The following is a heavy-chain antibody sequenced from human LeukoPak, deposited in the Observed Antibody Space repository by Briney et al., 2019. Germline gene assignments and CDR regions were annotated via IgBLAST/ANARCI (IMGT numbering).Heavy chain of an antibody. CDR2: INYDGSET. Sequence: PGGSLRLSCAASGFTFTKHWMRWVRQPPGEGLEWVGNINYDGSETRYVDCVKGRLTTSRDNAKNSLYLQMDGLRVEDTAVYYCVRNGGSFDYWGQGTLVTVSS. CDR3: VRNGGSFDY. J-gene: IGHJ4*02. D-gene: IGHD3-16*01. CDR1: GFTFTKHW. V-gene: IGHV3-7*01.